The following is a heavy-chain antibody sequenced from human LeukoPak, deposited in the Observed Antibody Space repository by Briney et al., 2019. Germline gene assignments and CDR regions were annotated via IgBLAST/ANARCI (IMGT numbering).Heavy chain of an antibody. Sequence: PGGSLRLSCAASGFTFSSYAMSWVRQAPGKGLEWVSAISGSGGSTYYADSVKGRLTISRDNSKNTLYLQMNSLRAEDTAVYYCAKSQWEPVGLDAFDIWGQGTMVTVSS. J-gene: IGHJ3*02. CDR3: AKSQWEPVGLDAFDI. D-gene: IGHD1-26*01. CDR1: GFTFSSYA. CDR2: ISGSGGST. V-gene: IGHV3-23*01.